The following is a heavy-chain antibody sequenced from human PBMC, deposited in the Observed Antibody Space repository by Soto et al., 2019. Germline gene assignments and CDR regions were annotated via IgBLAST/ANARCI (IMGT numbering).Heavy chain of an antibody. Sequence: ASVKVSCKASGYTFTSYYMHWVRQAPGQGLEWMGIINPSGGSTSYAQQFQGRVTMTRDTSTSTVYMELSSLRSEDTAVYYCARDRPDYDSSGYYNLCYWGQGTLVTVSS. D-gene: IGHD3-22*01. J-gene: IGHJ4*02. CDR1: GYTFTSYY. V-gene: IGHV1-46*01. CDR3: ARDRPDYDSSGYYNLCY. CDR2: INPSGGST.